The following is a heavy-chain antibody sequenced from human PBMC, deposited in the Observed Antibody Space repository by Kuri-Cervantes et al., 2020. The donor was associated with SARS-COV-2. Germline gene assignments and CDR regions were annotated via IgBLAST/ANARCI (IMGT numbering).Heavy chain of an antibody. D-gene: IGHD4-11*01. V-gene: IGHV4-39*07. J-gene: IGHJ4*02. CDR3: ARAYSNYVLSDY. CDR2: IYYSGST. Sequence: GSLRLSCTVSGGSISSSSYYWGWIRQPPGKGLEWIGSIYYSGSTYYNPSLKSRVTISVDTSKNQFSLKLSSVTAADTAVNYCARAYSNYVLSDYWGQGTLVTVSS. CDR1: GGSISSSSYY.